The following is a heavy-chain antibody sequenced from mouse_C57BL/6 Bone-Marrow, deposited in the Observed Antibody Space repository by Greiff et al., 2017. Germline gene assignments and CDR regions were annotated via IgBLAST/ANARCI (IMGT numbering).Heavy chain of an antibody. CDR2: IHPNSGST. D-gene: IGHD1-1*01. CDR3: ARLQFITTVVATRYFDY. V-gene: IGHV1-64*01. CDR1: GYTFTSYW. Sequence: QVQLQQPGAELVKPGASVKLSCKASGYTFTSYWMHWVKQRPGQGLEWIGMIHPNSGSTNYNEKFKSKATLTVDKSSSTAYMQLSSLTSEDSAVYYCARLQFITTVVATRYFDYWGQGTTLTVSS. J-gene: IGHJ2*01.